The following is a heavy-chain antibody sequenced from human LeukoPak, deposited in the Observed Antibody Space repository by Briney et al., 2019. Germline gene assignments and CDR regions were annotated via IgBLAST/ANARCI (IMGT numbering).Heavy chain of an antibody. CDR2: IYYSGST. D-gene: IGHD1-26*01. V-gene: IGHV4-39*01. Sequence: SETLSLTCTVSGGSISSSSYYWGWIRQPPGKGLEWIGSIYYSGSTYYNPSLKSRVTISVDTSKNQFSLKLSSVTAADTAVYYCASWGELLVRYWGQGTLVTVSS. J-gene: IGHJ4*02. CDR3: ASWGELLVRY. CDR1: GGSISSSSYY.